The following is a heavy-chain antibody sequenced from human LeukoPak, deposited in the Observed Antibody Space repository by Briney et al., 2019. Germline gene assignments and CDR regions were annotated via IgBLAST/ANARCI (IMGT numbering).Heavy chain of an antibody. J-gene: IGHJ4*02. V-gene: IGHV4-61*02. Sequence: SQSLSLTCTVSGGSISSGSYYWSWIRQPAGKGLEWIGRIYTSGSTNYNPSLKSRVTISVDTSKNQFSLKLSSVTAADTAVYYCAAQRGRFDYWGQGTLVTVSS. CDR1: GGSISSGSYY. CDR3: AAQRGRFDY. CDR2: IYTSGST. D-gene: IGHD3-16*01.